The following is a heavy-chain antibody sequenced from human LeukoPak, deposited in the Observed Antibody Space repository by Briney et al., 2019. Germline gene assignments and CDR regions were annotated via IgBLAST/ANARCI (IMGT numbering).Heavy chain of an antibody. CDR3: ATHYDVLTGYAAAAFDI. CDR2: IYYSGTT. CDR1: GGSISPYY. Sequence: SETLSLTCTVSGGSISPYYWSWIRQPPGKGLEWIGYIYYSGTTHYNPSLESRGTMSVDTSKNQFSLKLSSVTAADTAVYYCATHYDVLTGYAAAAFDIWGQGTMVTVSS. J-gene: IGHJ3*02. D-gene: IGHD3-9*01. V-gene: IGHV4-59*08.